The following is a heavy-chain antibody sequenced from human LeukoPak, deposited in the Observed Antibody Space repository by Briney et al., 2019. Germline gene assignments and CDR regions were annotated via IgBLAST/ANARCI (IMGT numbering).Heavy chain of an antibody. V-gene: IGHV3-7*04. D-gene: IGHD3-22*01. CDR3: ARGYYFDSSPHYYFGMDV. Sequence: PGGSLRLSCAASGFTFSNYWMSWVRQAPGKGLEWVTNIKKDGSEKYYVDSVQDRFTISRDNANTSLYLQMNSLRAEDSAVYYCARGYYFDSSPHYYFGMDVWGQGTTVTVSS. J-gene: IGHJ6*02. CDR1: GFTFSNYW. CDR2: IKKDGSEK.